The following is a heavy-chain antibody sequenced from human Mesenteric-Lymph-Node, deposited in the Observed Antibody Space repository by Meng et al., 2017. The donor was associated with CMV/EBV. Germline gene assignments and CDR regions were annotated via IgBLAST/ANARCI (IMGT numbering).Heavy chain of an antibody. Sequence: GESLKISCAASGFTFSNYWMSWVRQAPGKGLEWVANINPDGSGEYYVDSVKGRFIISRDNAKNSLYLQMSSLRPEDTAVYYCARDNSQRGRFDPWGQGTLVTVSS. CDR1: GFTFSNYW. CDR3: ARDNSQRGRFDP. D-gene: IGHD6-25*01. CDR2: INPDGSGE. J-gene: IGHJ5*02. V-gene: IGHV3-7*01.